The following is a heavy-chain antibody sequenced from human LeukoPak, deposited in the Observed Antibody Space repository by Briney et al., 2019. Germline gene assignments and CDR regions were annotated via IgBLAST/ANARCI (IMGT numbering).Heavy chain of an antibody. V-gene: IGHV4-39*01. D-gene: IGHD4-17*01. CDR2: IYYSGST. CDR1: GGSISSNYF. CDR3: ASTTVTGNWFDP. Sequence: SETLSLTCTVSGGSISSNYFWGWIRQPPGKGLEWIGSIYYSGSTYYNPSLKSRVTISVDTSKNQFSLKLSSVTAADTAVYYCASTTVTGNWFDPWGQGTLVTVSS. J-gene: IGHJ5*02.